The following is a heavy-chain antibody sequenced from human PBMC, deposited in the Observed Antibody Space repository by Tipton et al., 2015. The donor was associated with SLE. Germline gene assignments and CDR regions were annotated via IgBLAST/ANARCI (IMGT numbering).Heavy chain of an antibody. J-gene: IGHJ3*01. Sequence: GSLRLSCAASTSSFSSYPMSWVRQAPGKGLEWVSAIFGSGGSTYYADSVKGRYTISRDNSKNTLYLQMNSLRAEDTAIYYCATPLGTTWINPGGAFDLWGQGTMVTVSS. CDR3: ATPLGTTWINPGGAFDL. CDR2: IFGSGGST. V-gene: IGHV3-23*01. CDR1: TSSFSSYP. D-gene: IGHD2/OR15-2a*01.